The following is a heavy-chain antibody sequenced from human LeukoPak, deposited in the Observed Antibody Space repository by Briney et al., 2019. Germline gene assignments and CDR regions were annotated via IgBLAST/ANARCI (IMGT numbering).Heavy chain of an antibody. V-gene: IGHV1-2*02. J-gene: IGHJ4*02. D-gene: IGHD2-2*01. CDR3: ARGGEVCSSTSCYRGHEY. Sequence: ASVKVSCKASGYTFTGYYIHWVRQAPGQGLVWMGWINPNSGGTEFAQKFQGRVTMTRDTSISTAYMELSRLRPDDTAVYYCARGGEVCSSTSCYRGHEYWGQGTLVTGSS. CDR2: INPNSGGT. CDR1: GYTFTGYY.